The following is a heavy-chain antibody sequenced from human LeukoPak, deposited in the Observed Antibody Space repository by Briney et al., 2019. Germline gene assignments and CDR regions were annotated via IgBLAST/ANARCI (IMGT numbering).Heavy chain of an antibody. D-gene: IGHD3-22*01. CDR3: AQPNYYDSSGYWEDAFDI. CDR2: INPNSGGT. V-gene: IGHV1-2*02. CDR1: GYTFTGYY. J-gene: IGHJ3*02. Sequence: ASVKVSCKASGYTFTGYYMHWVRQAPGQGLEWMGWINPNSGGTNYAQKFQGRVTMTRDTSISTAYMELSRLRSDDTAVYYCAQPNYYDSSGYWEDAFDIWGQGTMVTVSS.